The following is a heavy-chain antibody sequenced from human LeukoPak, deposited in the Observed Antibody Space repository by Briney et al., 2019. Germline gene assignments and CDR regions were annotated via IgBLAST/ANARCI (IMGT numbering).Heavy chain of an antibody. V-gene: IGHV3-21*01. CDR3: AELGITMIGGV. Sequence: AGGSLRLSCAASGFTLSTYNMKWVRQAPRKGLEWVSSISTSSSYMYYADSVKGRFTISRDNARNSLYLQMNSLRAEDTAVYYCAELGITMIGGVWGKGTTVTISS. D-gene: IGHD3-10*02. CDR1: GFTLSTYN. J-gene: IGHJ6*04. CDR2: ISTSSSYM.